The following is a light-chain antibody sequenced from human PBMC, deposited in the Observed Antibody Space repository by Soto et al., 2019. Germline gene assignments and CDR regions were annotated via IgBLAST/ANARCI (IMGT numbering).Light chain of an antibody. V-gene: IGKV2-28*01. Sequence: VMTQSPLSLTVAPGETAAISCRSNQPLLQTNGYNYLDWYLQKPGQPPQLLIYLASTRASGVPDRFSGSGSGTDFTLRISRVETEDFGVYYCMQALQSPFTFGQGTQLEIK. CDR3: MQALQSPFT. J-gene: IGKJ2*01. CDR2: LAS. CDR1: QPLLQTNGYNY.